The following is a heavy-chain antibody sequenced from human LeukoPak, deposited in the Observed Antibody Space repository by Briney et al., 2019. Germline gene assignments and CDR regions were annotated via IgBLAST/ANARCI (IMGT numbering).Heavy chain of an antibody. Sequence: YPSETLSLTCTVSGGSISSSSYYWSWIRQPAGKGLEWIGRIYTSGSTNYNPSLKSRVTMSVDTSKNQFSLKLSSVTAADTAVYYCARDARGYSYGPGGYFDYWGQGTLVTVSS. CDR3: ARDARGYSYGPGGYFDY. CDR1: GGSISSSSYY. D-gene: IGHD5-18*01. CDR2: IYTSGST. J-gene: IGHJ4*02. V-gene: IGHV4-61*02.